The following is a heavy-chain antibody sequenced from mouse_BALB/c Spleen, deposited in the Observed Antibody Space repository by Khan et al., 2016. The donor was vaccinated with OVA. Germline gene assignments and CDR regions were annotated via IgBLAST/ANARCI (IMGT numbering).Heavy chain of an antibody. J-gene: IGHJ1*01. V-gene: IGHV9-1*02. Sequence: QIQLVQSGPELKKPGETVKISCKASGYTFTNYGMNWVKRPQEKGLNGMGWIKPYTGDPTYPKTFKGRLAFPLETSASTAYLQISNLKNEDMTTYFCARISSYWYSDVWGAGTTVTVSS. CDR3: ARISSYWYSDV. CDR1: GYTFTNYG. CDR2: IKPYTGDP. D-gene: IGHD6-2*01.